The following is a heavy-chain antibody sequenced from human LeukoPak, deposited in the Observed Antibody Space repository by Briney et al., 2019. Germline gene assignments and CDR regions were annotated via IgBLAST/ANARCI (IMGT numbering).Heavy chain of an antibody. CDR2: INPNSGGT. J-gene: IGHJ4*02. CDR3: ARGRVAAGGRLFDY. V-gene: IGHV1-2*02. Sequence: ASVKVSCKASGYTFTAYYIHWLRQAPGQGPEWMGWINPNSGGTIYAPKFQGRVTVTMDTSISTAYMEIGSLTSEDTAVYYCARGRVAAGGRLFDYWGQGTLVTVSS. CDR1: GYTFTAYY. D-gene: IGHD6-13*01.